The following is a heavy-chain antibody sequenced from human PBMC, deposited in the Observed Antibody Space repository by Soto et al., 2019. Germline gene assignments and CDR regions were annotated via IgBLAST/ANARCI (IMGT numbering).Heavy chain of an antibody. CDR3: ARSSAPYYVDS. CDR1: GGSISGYY. V-gene: IGHV4-59*01. J-gene: IGHJ4*02. Sequence: SETLSLTCAGSGGSISGYYWSWIRQSPGKGLEWIGYIYYSGSTNYNPSLKSRVTISVDTSKNQFSLKLNSVTAADTAMYYCARSSAPYYVDSWGRGTLVT. CDR2: IYYSGST. D-gene: IGHD3-10*01.